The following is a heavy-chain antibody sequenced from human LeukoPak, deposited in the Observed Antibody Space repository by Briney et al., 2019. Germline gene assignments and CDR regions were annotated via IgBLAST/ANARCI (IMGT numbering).Heavy chain of an antibody. CDR3: ARRDTAMVTIDY. V-gene: IGHV1-46*01. CDR1: GYTFTSYY. D-gene: IGHD5-18*01. J-gene: IGHJ4*02. Sequence: ASVKVSCKASGYTFTSYYMHWVRQAPGQGLEWMGIINPSGGGTSYAQKFQGRVTMTRDTSTSTVYMELSSLRSEDTAVYYCARRDTAMVTIDYWGQGTLVTVSS. CDR2: INPSGGGT.